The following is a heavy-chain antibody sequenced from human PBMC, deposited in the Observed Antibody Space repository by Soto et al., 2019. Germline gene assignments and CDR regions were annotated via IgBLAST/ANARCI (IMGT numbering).Heavy chain of an antibody. D-gene: IGHD3-22*01. J-gene: IGHJ3*02. CDR2: IYYTGYT. CDR1: GDSISSYY. V-gene: IGHV4-59*08. CDR3: ARSYDDSGYYHDAFDI. Sequence: QVQLQESGPGLVKPSETLSLTCTVSGDSISSYYWSWIRQSPGKTLEWIGYIYYTGYTNYNPSLKSRVTISVDTSKNQFFLKLSSVTAADTAVYYCARSYDDSGYYHDAFDIWGQGTMVTVSS.